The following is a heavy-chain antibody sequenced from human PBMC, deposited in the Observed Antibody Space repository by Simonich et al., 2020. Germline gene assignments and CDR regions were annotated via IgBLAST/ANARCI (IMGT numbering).Heavy chain of an antibody. CDR1: GFTFSSYE. J-gene: IGHJ6*02. CDR3: ARDFRLQLVEIGTYYYYGMDV. D-gene: IGHD6-6*01. Sequence: EVQLVESGGGLVQPGGSLRLSCAASGFTFSSYEMNWVRQAPGKGLEWVSYISSSGSTIYYADSLKGQITISRENAKNALYLQMNSLRAEETAVYYCARDFRLQLVEIGTYYYYGMDVWGQGTTVTVSS. V-gene: IGHV3-48*03. CDR2: ISSSGSTI.